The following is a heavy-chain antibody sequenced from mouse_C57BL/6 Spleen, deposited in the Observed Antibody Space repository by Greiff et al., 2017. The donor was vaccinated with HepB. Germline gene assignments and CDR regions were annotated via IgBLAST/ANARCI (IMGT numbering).Heavy chain of an antibody. J-gene: IGHJ4*01. CDR2: IHPNSGST. CDR1: GYTFTSYW. V-gene: IGHV1-64*01. Sequence: QVQLQQPGAELVKPGASVKLSCKASGYTFTSYWMHWVKQRPGQGLEWIGMIHPNSGSTNYNEKFKSKATLTVDKSSSTAYMQLSSLTAEESAVYYCARSGDSLYAMDYWGQGTSVTVSS. D-gene: IGHD6-2*01. CDR3: ARSGDSLYAMDY.